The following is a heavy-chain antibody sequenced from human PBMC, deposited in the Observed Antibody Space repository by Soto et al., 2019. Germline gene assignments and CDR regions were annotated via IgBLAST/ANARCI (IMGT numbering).Heavy chain of an antibody. CDR2: ISGSGGST. D-gene: IGHD6-19*01. CDR1: GFTFSSYA. CDR3: AKDPYSSGWSPGRYYFDY. V-gene: IGHV3-23*01. Sequence: EEQLLESGGGLVQPGGSLRLSCAASGFTFSSYAMSWVRQAPGKGLEWVSAISGSGGSTYYADSVKGRFTISRDNSKNTLYLQMNSLRAEDTAVYYCAKDPYSSGWSPGRYYFDYWGQGTLVTVSS. J-gene: IGHJ4*02.